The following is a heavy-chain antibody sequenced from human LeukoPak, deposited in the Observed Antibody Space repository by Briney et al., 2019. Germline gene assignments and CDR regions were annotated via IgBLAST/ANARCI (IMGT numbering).Heavy chain of an antibody. Sequence: ASVKVSCKASGYTFTSYAMNWVRQAPGQGLEWMGWINTDTGNPTYAQGFTGRFVFSLDTSVSTAYLQISSLKAEDTAVYYCASPIAAAGTGTFDIWGQGTMVTVSS. V-gene: IGHV7-4-1*02. CDR1: GYTFTSYA. D-gene: IGHD6-13*01. J-gene: IGHJ3*02. CDR3: ASPIAAAGTGTFDI. CDR2: INTDTGNP.